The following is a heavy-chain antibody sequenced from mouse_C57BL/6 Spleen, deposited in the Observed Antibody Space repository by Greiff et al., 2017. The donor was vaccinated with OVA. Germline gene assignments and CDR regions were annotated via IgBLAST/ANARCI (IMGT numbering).Heavy chain of an antibody. J-gene: IGHJ1*03. D-gene: IGHD1-1*01. CDR2: ISSGGSYT. CDR3: AIAITTVVDWSFDD. Sequence: EVKLMESGGDLVKPGGSLKLSCAASGFTFSSYGMSWVRQTPDKRLEWVATISSGGSYTYYTDSVKGRSTISRDNAKNTPYLQMSSLNSEDTALYYCAIAITTVVDWSFDDWGTGTTVTVSS. V-gene: IGHV5-6*01. CDR1: GFTFSSYG.